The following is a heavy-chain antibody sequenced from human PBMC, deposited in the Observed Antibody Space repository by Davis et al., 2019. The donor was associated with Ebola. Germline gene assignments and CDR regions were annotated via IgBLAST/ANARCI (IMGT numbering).Heavy chain of an antibody. D-gene: IGHD1-26*01. CDR2: IIPILGVS. V-gene: IGHV1-69*04. J-gene: IGHJ5*02. CDR1: GGVFVTYP. CDR3: ARDRAGATSGTTENNWFDN. Sequence: SSVKVSCKASGGVFVTYPITWVRQAPGQGLEWVGRIIPILGVSNYAQKFQGRVTITADKSRTSYLELTSLRSDDTATYYCARDRAGATSGTTENNWFDNWGQGTLVTVSS.